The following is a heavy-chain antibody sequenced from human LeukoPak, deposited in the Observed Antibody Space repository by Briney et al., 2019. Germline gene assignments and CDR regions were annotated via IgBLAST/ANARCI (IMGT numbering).Heavy chain of an antibody. CDR3: ARLGGGIDY. CDR1: GGSISSSSYY. J-gene: IGHJ4*02. CDR2: IYYSGST. V-gene: IGHV4-39*01. D-gene: IGHD3-16*01. Sequence: PSETLSLTCTVSGGSISSSSYYWGWLRLPPGKGLEWIGSIYYSGSTYYNPSLKSRVTISVDTSKNQFSLKLSSVTAADTAVYYCARLGGGIDYWGQGTLVTVSS.